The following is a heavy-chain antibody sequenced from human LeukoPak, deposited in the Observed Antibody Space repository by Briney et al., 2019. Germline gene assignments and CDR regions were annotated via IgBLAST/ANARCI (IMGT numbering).Heavy chain of an antibody. D-gene: IGHD3-10*01. V-gene: IGHV1-2*02. Sequence: ASVKVSCKASGYTFTGYYMHWVLQAPGQGLEWMGWINPNSGGTNYAQKFQGRVTMTRDTSISTAYMELSRLRSDDTAVYYCARMCYYGSGSYYNCFDYWGQGTLVTVSS. CDR1: GYTFTGYY. CDR2: INPNSGGT. CDR3: ARMCYYGSGSYYNCFDY. J-gene: IGHJ4*02.